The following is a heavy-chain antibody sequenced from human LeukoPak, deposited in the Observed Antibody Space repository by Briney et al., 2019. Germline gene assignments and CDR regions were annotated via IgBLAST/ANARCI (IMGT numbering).Heavy chain of an antibody. V-gene: IGHV1-2*02. J-gene: IGHJ4*02. CDR3: ARVDGGEWYYFDY. D-gene: IGHD2-8*02. Sequence: ASVKVSCKASGYTFTGYYMHWVRQAPGQGLERMGWINPNNGGTNYAQKFQGRVTMTLDTSISTGYMELSRLRSDDTAIYFCARVDGGEWYYFDYWGQGTLVTVFS. CDR1: GYTFTGYY. CDR2: INPNNGGT.